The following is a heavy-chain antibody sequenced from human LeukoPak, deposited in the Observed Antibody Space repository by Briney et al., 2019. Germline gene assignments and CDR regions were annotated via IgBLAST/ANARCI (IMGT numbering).Heavy chain of an antibody. CDR1: GGSISSGGYY. CDR3: ARDQRVSASSIDI. D-gene: IGHD2-8*01. J-gene: IGHJ3*02. Sequence: ASQTLSLTCTVSGGSISSGGYYWSWIRQPPGKGLEWIGYIYHSGSTYYNPSLKSRVTISVDRSKNQFSLKLSSVTAADTAVYYCARDQRVSASSIDIWGQRTMVTVSS. V-gene: IGHV4-30-2*01. CDR2: IYHSGST.